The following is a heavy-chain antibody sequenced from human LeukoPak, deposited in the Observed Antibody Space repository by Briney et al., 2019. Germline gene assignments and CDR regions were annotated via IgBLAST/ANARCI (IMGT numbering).Heavy chain of an antibody. CDR2: IIPIFGTA. D-gene: IGHD3-3*01. Sequence: ASVKVSFKASGGTFSCYAISWVRQPPGQGLERMGGIIPIFGTANYAQKFPGKVTITADESTSTAYMELRSLRSEDTAVYYCARTPPEWPMSWFAPWGQGTLVTVSS. J-gene: IGHJ5*02. V-gene: IGHV1-69*13. CDR3: ARTPPEWPMSWFAP. CDR1: GGTFSCYA.